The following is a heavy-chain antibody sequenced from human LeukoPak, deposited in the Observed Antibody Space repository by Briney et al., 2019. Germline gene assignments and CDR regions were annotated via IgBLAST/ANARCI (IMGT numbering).Heavy chain of an antibody. D-gene: IGHD5-12*01. V-gene: IGHV4-31*03. CDR1: GGSISSGTYY. Sequence: PSETLSLTCTVSGGSISSGTYYWTWIRQHPGKGLEWIGYIYYSGSTYYNPSLKNRVIISMDTSKNQFSLKLTSVTAADTAIYYCAKSHSGYGFVNWGQGTLVTVSS. CDR2: IYYSGST. CDR3: AKSHSGYGFVN. J-gene: IGHJ4*02.